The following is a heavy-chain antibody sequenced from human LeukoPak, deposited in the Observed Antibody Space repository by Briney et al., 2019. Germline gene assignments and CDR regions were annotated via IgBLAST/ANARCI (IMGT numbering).Heavy chain of an antibody. Sequence: PGGSLRLSCAASGFKFDDYGMSWVRQAPGKGLEWVSGINGNGGKTGYIDSVKGRFTITRDNAKNFLYLQMNSLRAEDTALYYCARSLGDLGYMDVWGKGTTVTVSS. CDR2: INGNGGKT. CDR3: ARSLGDLGYMDV. V-gene: IGHV3-20*04. J-gene: IGHJ6*03. CDR1: GFKFDDYG. D-gene: IGHD4-17*01.